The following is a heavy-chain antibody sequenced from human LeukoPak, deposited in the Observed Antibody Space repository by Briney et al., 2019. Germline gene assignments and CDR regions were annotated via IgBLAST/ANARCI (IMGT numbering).Heavy chain of an antibody. CDR2: ISYDGSNK. CDR3: ASLPSYYYDSSGASDAFDI. J-gene: IGHJ3*02. Sequence: PGRSLRLSCAASGFTFSSYAMHWVRQAPGKGLEWVAVISYDGSNKYYADSVKGRFTISRDNSKNTLYLQMKSLRAEDTAVYYCASLPSYYYDSSGASDAFDIWGQGTMVTVSS. V-gene: IGHV3-30-3*01. CDR1: GFTFSSYA. D-gene: IGHD3-22*01.